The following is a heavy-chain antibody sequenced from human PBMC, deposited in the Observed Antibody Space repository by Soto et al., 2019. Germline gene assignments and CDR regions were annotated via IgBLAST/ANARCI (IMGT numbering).Heavy chain of an antibody. CDR1: GGTFSSYA. D-gene: IGHD5-18*01. CDR3: ASDSYVRGGYSYGSSDYYGMDV. V-gene: IGHV1-69*13. J-gene: IGHJ6*02. CDR2: IIPIFGTA. Sequence: SVKVSCKASGGTFSSYAISWVRQAPGQGLEWMGGIIPIFGTANYAQKFQGRVTITADESTSTAYMELSSLRSEDTAVYYCASDSYVRGGYSYGSSDYYGMDVWGQGTTVTVSS.